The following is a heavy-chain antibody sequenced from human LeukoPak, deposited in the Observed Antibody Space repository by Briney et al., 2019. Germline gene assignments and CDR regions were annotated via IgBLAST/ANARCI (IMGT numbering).Heavy chain of an antibody. J-gene: IGHJ5*02. CDR1: GGSISSYY. CDR3: ARELGITMVQGVINWFDP. D-gene: IGHD3-10*01. CDR2: IYTSGST. Sequence: SETLSLTCTVSGGSISSYYWSWIRQPAGKGLEWIGRIYTSGSTNYNPSLKSRVTMSVDTSKNQFSLNLSSVTAADTAVYYCARELGITMVQGVINWFDPWGQGTLVTVSS. V-gene: IGHV4-4*07.